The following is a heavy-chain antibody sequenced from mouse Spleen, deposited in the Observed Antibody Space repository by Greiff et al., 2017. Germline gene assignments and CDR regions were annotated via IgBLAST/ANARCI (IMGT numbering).Heavy chain of an antibody. D-gene: IGHD1-1*01. Sequence: QVHLQQPGAELVMPGASVKLSCKASGYTFTSYWMHWVKQRPGQGLEWIGEIDPSDSYSNYNQKFKGKATLTVDKASSTAYMQLSSLTSEDSAVYYCARREGTTVDWYFDVWGTGTTVTVSS. CDR1: GYTFTSYW. J-gene: IGHJ1*03. V-gene: IGHV1-69*01. CDR3: ARREGTTVDWYFDV. CDR2: IDPSDSYS.